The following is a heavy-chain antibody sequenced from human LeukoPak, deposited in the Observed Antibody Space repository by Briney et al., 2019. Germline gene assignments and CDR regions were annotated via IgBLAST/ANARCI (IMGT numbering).Heavy chain of an antibody. CDR2: IRAYNGNT. J-gene: IGHJ3*02. Sequence: SVKVSCKASGYTLTSYGISWVRHAPGQGLEWMGWIRAYNGNTNYAQKLQGRVTMTTGTYTSRAYMELRSLRSVDTAVYYCARGVSGYCSGCSCFPSYAFDIWGEGTMVTVSS. CDR3: ARGVSGYCSGCSCFPSYAFDI. CDR1: GYTLTSYG. D-gene: IGHD2-15*01. V-gene: IGHV1-18*01.